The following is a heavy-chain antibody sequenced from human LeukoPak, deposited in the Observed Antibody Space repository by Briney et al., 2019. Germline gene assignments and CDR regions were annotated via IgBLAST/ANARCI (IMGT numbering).Heavy chain of an antibody. CDR3: ARDSKSYGDYAPFSNWFDP. J-gene: IGHJ5*02. V-gene: IGHV4-39*02. CDR2: INYSGST. D-gene: IGHD4-17*01. Sequence: SETLSLTCTVSGGSISRSSYSWGWIRQPPGKGLEWIGSINYSGSTYYNSSLKSRVTISVDTSKNQFSLKLRSVTAADTAVYYCARDSKSYGDYAPFSNWFDPWGQGTLVTVSS. CDR1: GGSISRSSYS.